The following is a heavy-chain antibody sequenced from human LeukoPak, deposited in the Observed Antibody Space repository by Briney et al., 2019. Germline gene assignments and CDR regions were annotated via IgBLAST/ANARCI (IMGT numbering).Heavy chain of an antibody. V-gene: IGHV3-74*01. CDR3: ARERGSYQTFDY. CDR2: INSDGSST. CDR1: GFTFSSYW. D-gene: IGHD1-26*01. Sequence: GGSLRLSCAASGFTFSSYWMHWVRQAPGKGLVWVSRINSDGSSTSYADSVKGRFTISRDNAKNTLYLQMNSLRAEDMAVYYCARERGSYQTFDYWGQGTLVTVSS. J-gene: IGHJ4*02.